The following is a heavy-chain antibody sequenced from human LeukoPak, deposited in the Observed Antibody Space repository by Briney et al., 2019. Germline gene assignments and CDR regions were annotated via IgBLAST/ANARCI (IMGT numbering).Heavy chain of an antibody. J-gene: IGHJ4*02. D-gene: IGHD6-19*01. CDR3: ARVIPKSYSSGWSHVDY. CDR2: ISAYNGNT. CDR1: GYTFTSYG. Sequence: GASVKVSCKASGYTFTSYGISWVRQAPGQGLEWMGWISAYNGNTNFAQKLQGRVTMTTDTSTSTAYMELRSLRSDDTVMYYCARVIPKSYSSGWSHVDYWGQGTPVTVSS. V-gene: IGHV1-18*01.